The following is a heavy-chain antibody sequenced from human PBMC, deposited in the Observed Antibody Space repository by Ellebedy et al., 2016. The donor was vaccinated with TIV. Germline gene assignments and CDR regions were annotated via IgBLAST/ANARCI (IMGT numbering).Heavy chain of an antibody. CDR3: ASRTRGDYPYFDY. D-gene: IGHD4-17*01. J-gene: IGHJ4*02. CDR1: GFPVSNHY. V-gene: IGHV3-53*01. CDR2: IYSGGST. Sequence: PGGSLRLSCAASGFPVSNHYMSWVRQAPGKVLEWVSLIYSGGSTYYADSVKGRFTISRDNSKNTLYLQMNSLRAEDTALYYCASRTRGDYPYFDYWGQGTLVTVSS.